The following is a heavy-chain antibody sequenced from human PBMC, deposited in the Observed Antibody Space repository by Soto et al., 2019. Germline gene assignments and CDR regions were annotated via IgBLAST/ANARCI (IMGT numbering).Heavy chain of an antibody. J-gene: IGHJ4*02. D-gene: IGHD1-26*01. V-gene: IGHV3-33*01. Sequence: QVQLVESGGGVVQPGRSLRLSCAASGFTFSSYGMHWVRQAPGKGLEWVAVIWYDGSNKYYADSVKGRFTISRDNSKNTLYLQMNSLRAEDTAVYYCARDRGSGSSLFDYWGQGTLVTVSS. CDR3: ARDRGSGSSLFDY. CDR1: GFTFSSYG. CDR2: IWYDGSNK.